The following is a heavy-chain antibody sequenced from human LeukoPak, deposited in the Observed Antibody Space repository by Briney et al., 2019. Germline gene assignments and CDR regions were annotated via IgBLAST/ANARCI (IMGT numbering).Heavy chain of an antibody. CDR2: IWYDGSNK. CDR1: GFTFSSYG. V-gene: IGHV3-33*01. D-gene: IGHD4-17*01. CDR3: ARETGYGDYITFYYYYYGMDV. J-gene: IGHJ6*02. Sequence: GRSLRLACAASGFTFSSYGMHWVRQAPGKGLEWVAVIWYDGSNKYYADSVKGRFTISRDNSKNTLYLQMNSLRAEDTAVYYCARETGYGDYITFYYYYYGMDVWGQGTTVTVSS.